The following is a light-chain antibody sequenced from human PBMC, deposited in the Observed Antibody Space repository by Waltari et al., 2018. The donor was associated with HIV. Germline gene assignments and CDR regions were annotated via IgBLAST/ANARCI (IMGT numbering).Light chain of an antibody. J-gene: IGLJ1*01. Sequence: QSALTQPASVSGSPGQSITISCTGTSSDVASYNLVSWYQHHPGKAPKVMIYAVTKRPSGVSYRFSGSKSGTTASLTSSGLQAEDDADYYCCSYAGTSTYVFGTGTKVTVL. CDR2: AVT. CDR3: CSYAGTSTYV. V-gene: IGLV2-23*02. CDR1: SSDVASYNL.